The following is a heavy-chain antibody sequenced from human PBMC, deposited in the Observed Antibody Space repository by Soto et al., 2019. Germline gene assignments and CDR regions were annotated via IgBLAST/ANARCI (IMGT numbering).Heavy chain of an antibody. CDR1: GGTFSSYA. CDR2: IIPIFGTA. D-gene: IGHD2-21*02. CDR3: ARDNPTYCRGDCYSRSFGY. Sequence: QVQLVQSGAEVKKPGSSVKVSCKASGGTFSSYAISWVRQAPGQGLEWMGGIIPIFGTANYAQKFQGRVTITADKSTSTAYMELSSLRSEDTPVYYCARDNPTYCRGDCYSRSFGYWGQGTLVTVSS. V-gene: IGHV1-69*06. J-gene: IGHJ4*02.